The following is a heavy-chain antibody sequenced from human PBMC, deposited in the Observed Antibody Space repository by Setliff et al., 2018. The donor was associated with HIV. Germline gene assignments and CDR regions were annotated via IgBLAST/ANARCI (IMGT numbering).Heavy chain of an antibody. J-gene: IGHJ2*01. V-gene: IGHV4-39*02. CDR2: IYYIGTT. Sequence: SETLSLTCTVSGGSISNSNYYWGWIRQPPGKGLEWVGSIYYIGTTYYNPSLKSRVTTSIDTSKNDFSLKLTSVTAADTAMCYCARLASTRDWYFDLWGRGTLVTVSS. CDR1: GGSISNSNYY. CDR3: ARLASTRDWYFDL.